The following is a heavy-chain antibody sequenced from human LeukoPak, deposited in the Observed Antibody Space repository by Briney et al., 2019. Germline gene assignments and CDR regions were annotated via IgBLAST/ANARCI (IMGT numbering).Heavy chain of an antibody. Sequence: GASVKVSCKASGGTFSSYAISWVRQAPGQGLEWMGRIIPILGIANYAQKFQGRVTITADKSTSTAYMELSSLRSEDTAVYYCAERPMIVVVTKDYYFDYWGQGTLVTVSS. J-gene: IGHJ4*02. CDR3: AERPMIVVVTKDYYFDY. CDR1: GGTFSSYA. D-gene: IGHD3-22*01. V-gene: IGHV1-69*04. CDR2: IIPILGIA.